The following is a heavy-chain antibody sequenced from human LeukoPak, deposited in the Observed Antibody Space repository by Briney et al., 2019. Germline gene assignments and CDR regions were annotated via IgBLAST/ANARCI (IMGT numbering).Heavy chain of an antibody. Sequence: SETLSLTCTVSGGSISDNYWSWIRQPPGKGLEWIGYAYYSGHTNYNSSLKSRVTISVDRSKNQLSLKLRSVTAADTAVYYCARHVVDAYGDFNYFDTWGQGTPVTVSS. D-gene: IGHD4-17*01. CDR2: AYYSGHT. J-gene: IGHJ5*02. CDR1: GGSISDNY. CDR3: ARHVVDAYGDFNYFDT. V-gene: IGHV4-59*08.